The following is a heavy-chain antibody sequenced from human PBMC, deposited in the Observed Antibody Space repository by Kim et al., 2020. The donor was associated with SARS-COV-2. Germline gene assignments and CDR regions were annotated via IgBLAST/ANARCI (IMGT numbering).Heavy chain of an antibody. CDR3: ASITGGAYYYYGMDV. D-gene: IGHD3-16*01. J-gene: IGHJ6*02. Sequence: GGSLRLSCAASGFTFSSYAMHWVRQAPGKGLEWVADISYDGSNKYYADSVKGRFTISRDNSKNTLYLQMNSLRAEDTAVYYCASITGGAYYYYGMDVWGQGTTVTVSS. CDR1: GFTFSSYA. V-gene: IGHV3-30*04. CDR2: ISYDGSNK.